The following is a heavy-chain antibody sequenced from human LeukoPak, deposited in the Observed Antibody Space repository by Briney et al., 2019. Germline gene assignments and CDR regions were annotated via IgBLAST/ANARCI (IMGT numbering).Heavy chain of an antibody. CDR1: GFTFSSYS. D-gene: IGHD2-8*01. J-gene: IGHJ3*02. V-gene: IGHV3-21*01. CDR2: ISSSSSYI. CDR3: ARDGGVYAPSPDAFDI. Sequence: GGSLRLSCAASGFTFSSYSMNWVRQAPGKGLEWVSSISSSSSYIYYADSVKGRFTISRDNAKNSLYLQMNSLRAEDTAVYYCARDGGVYAPSPDAFDIRGQGTMVTVSS.